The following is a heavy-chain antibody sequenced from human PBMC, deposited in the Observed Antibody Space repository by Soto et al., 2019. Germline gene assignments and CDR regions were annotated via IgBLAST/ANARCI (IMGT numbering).Heavy chain of an antibody. Sequence: QVQLVHSGAEVKKPGASVKVSCKASGYTFTSYAMHWVRQATGQRLECMGWINAGNGNTKYSQKFQNRVTITRDTAESTDYMELSSLIYEDTAVYYCARDDVVVPDAVLNWCDPWGQGTLVTVSS. V-gene: IGHV1-3*01. CDR1: GYTFTSYA. CDR3: ARDDVVVPDAVLNWCDP. D-gene: IGHD2-2*02. J-gene: IGHJ5*02. CDR2: INAGNGNT.